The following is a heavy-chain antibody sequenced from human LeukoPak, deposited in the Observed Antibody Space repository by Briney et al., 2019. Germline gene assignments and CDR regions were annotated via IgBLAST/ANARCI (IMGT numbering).Heavy chain of an antibody. CDR1: GGSISSSSYY. CDR2: IYYSGST. CDR3: ARRRMAALFGVVIGRKRVTLDFDY. D-gene: IGHD3-3*01. J-gene: IGHJ4*02. V-gene: IGHV4-39*07. Sequence: SETLSLTCTVSGGSISSSSYYWGWIRQPPGKGLEWIGSIYYSGSTYYNPSLKSRVTISVDTSKNQFSLKLSSVTAADTAVYYCARRRMAALFGVVIGRKRVTLDFDYWGQGTLVTLSS.